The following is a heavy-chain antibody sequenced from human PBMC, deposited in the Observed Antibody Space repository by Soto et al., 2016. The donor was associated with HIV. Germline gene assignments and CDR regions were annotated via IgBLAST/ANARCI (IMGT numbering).Heavy chain of an antibody. CDR3: AKDIAAAKRVGYFDY. CDR1: GFTFSSYA. J-gene: IGHJ4*02. D-gene: IGHD6-13*01. Sequence: EVQLLESGGDLVQPGGSLRLSCAASGFTFSSYAMSWVRQAPGKGLEWVSAISGSGGSTYYADSVKGRFTISRDNSKNTLYLQMNSLRAEDTAVYYCAKDIAAAKRVGYFDYWGQGTLVTVSS. CDR2: ISGSGGST. V-gene: IGHV3-23*01.